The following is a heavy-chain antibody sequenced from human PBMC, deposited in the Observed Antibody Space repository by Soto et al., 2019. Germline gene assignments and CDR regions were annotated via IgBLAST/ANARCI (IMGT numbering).Heavy chain of an antibody. CDR2: VNPNSGNT. CDR3: AREGLYGSSQDNSFDF. CDR1: GYTFNRHD. D-gene: IGHD6-13*01. J-gene: IGHJ3*01. V-gene: IGHV1-8*01. Sequence: QVQLVQSGAEVKKPGASVRVSCKASGYTFNRHDINWVRQATGQGLEWIGWVNPNSGNTGYAQKFQGRITMTRDTSINTAYMELSSLRFEDTAIYYCAREGLYGSSQDNSFDFWGQGTMVTVSS.